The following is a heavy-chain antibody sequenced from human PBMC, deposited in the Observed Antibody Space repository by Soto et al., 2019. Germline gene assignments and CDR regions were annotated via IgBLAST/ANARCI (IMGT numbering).Heavy chain of an antibody. V-gene: IGHV3-30*18. CDR3: AKDLKNYDILTGYYTYYYYYGMAV. J-gene: IGHJ6*02. CDR1: GFTFSSYG. D-gene: IGHD3-9*01. CDR2: ISYDGSNK. Sequence: QVQLVESGGGVVQPGRSLRLSCAASGFTFSSYGMHWVRQAPGKGLEWVAVISYDGSNKYYADSVKGRFTISRDNSKKTLYLQMISLRAEDTAVYYCAKDLKNYDILTGYYTYYYYYGMAVWGQGTTVTVSS.